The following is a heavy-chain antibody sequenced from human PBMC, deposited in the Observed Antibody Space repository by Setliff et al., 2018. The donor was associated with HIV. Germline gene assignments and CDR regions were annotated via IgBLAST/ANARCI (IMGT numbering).Heavy chain of an antibody. Sequence: PSETLSLTCAVYGGTISGYNWSWIRQPPGKGLEWIGEINHSGSTNYNPSLNSRVTISVDTSKNQFSLKLSSVTAADTAVYYCARQTWEYYDTLTGYYRSPKNFDSWGQGTLVTVSS. CDR1: GGTISGYN. CDR3: ARQTWEYYDTLTGYYRSPKNFDS. J-gene: IGHJ4*02. V-gene: IGHV4-34*01. D-gene: IGHD3-9*01. CDR2: INHSGST.